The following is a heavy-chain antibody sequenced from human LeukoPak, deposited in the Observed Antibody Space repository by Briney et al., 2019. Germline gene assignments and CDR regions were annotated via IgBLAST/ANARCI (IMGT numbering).Heavy chain of an antibody. D-gene: IGHD2-8*01. V-gene: IGHV4-4*07. J-gene: IGHJ3*02. CDR2: IYSSGNT. CDR1: GASISSYF. CDR3: AREWSSPDAFDI. Sequence: KASEALSLTCTVSGASISSYFWSWLRQLPGEGLEYIGRIYSSGNTNYNPSLKSRVNMSVDTSKNQFSLKLSSVTAADTAVYYCAREWSSPDAFDIWGQGTMVTVSS.